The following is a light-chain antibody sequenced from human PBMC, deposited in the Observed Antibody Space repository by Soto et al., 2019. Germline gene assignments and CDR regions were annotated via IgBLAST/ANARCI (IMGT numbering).Light chain of an antibody. Sequence: EXVXTQSPATLXLSPGERATLSCRASQSVSSYLACYQQKPGQAPRLLIYDASNRATGIPARFSGSGSGTDFTLTISSLEPEDFAVYYCQQRSNWPITFGQGTRLEIK. CDR2: DAS. CDR3: QQRSNWPIT. CDR1: QSVSSY. V-gene: IGKV3-11*01. J-gene: IGKJ5*01.